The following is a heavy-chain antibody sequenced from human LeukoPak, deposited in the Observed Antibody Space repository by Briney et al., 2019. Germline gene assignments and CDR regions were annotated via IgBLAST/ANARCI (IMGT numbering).Heavy chain of an antibody. Sequence: GGSLRLSCAASGFTFSSYAMHWVRQAPGKGLEWVAVISYDGSNKYYADSVKGRFTISRDNAENSLYLQMNSLRAEDTAVYYCARVDASGSYYSLIDYWGQGTLVTVSS. V-gene: IGHV3-30*04. CDR3: ARVDASGSYYSLIDY. CDR2: ISYDGSNK. CDR1: GFTFSSYA. D-gene: IGHD3-10*01. J-gene: IGHJ4*02.